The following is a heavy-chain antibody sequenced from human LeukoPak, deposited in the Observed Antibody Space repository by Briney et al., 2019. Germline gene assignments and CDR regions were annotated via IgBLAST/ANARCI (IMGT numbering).Heavy chain of an antibody. J-gene: IGHJ4*02. CDR2: IYYSGST. Sequence: SETLSLTCTVSGGSISSSSYYWGWIRQPPGKGLEWIGSIYYSGSTYYNPSLKSRVTISVDTSKNQFSLKLSSVTAADTAVYYCTRGAGWLIDYWGQGSLVTVSS. CDR3: TRGAGWLIDY. CDR1: GGSISSSSYY. V-gene: IGHV4-39*07. D-gene: IGHD3-16*01.